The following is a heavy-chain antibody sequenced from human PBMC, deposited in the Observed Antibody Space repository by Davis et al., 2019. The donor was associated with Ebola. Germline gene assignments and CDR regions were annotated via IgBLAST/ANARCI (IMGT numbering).Heavy chain of an antibody. D-gene: IGHD4-23*01. J-gene: IGHJ6*03. Sequence: SQTLSLTCAVYGGSISSYYWSWIRQPPGKGLEWIGYIYYSGSTNYNPSLKSRVTISVDTSKNQFSLKLSSVTAADTAVYYCASTPRTRWGNYYMDVWGKGTTVTVSS. CDR1: GGSISSYY. CDR3: ASTPRTRWGNYYMDV. V-gene: IGHV4-59*08. CDR2: IYYSGST.